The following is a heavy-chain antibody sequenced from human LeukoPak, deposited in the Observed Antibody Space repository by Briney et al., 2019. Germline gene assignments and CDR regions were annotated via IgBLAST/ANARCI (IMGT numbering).Heavy chain of an antibody. Sequence: PGGSLRLSCAASGFTFSSYAMSWVRQAPGKGLEWVSAISGSGGSTYYADSVKGRFTISRDSAKNTLYLQMNSLRAEDTAVYYCASLGWDGSGSYFLFDYWGQGTLVTVSS. CDR2: ISGSGGST. V-gene: IGHV3-23*01. J-gene: IGHJ4*02. CDR1: GFTFSSYA. D-gene: IGHD3-10*01. CDR3: ASLGWDGSGSYFLFDY.